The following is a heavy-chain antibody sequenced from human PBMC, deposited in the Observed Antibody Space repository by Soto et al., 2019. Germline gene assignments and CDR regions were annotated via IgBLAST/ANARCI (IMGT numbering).Heavy chain of an antibody. CDR3: ARDRVYYGSGTTGWFDP. CDR2: ISSHGGST. J-gene: IGHJ5*02. CDR1: GFTFSSYA. V-gene: IGHV3-64*01. Sequence: EVQLVESGGGLVQPGGSLRLSCAASGFTFSSYAMHWVRQAPGKGLEYVSAISSHGGSTYYANSVKGRFTISRDNSKNTLYLKMGSLRAEDTAVYYCARDRVYYGSGTTGWFDPWGQGTLVTVSS. D-gene: IGHD3-10*01.